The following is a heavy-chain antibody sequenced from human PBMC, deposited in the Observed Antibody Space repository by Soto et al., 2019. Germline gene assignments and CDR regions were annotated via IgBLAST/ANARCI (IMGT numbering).Heavy chain of an antibody. V-gene: IGHV4-59*08. CDR1: GGSISNYY. J-gene: IGHJ4*02. CDR2: IYKSGST. CDR3: AREKRGIDHFDY. D-gene: IGHD6-13*01. Sequence: PSETLSLTCTVSGGSISNYYWSWIRQPPGKGLEWIGYIYKSGSTNYKSSLKSRVTMSMDKSNNQFSLDVTSVTAADTPVYYCAREKRGIDHFDYWGQGALVTVSS.